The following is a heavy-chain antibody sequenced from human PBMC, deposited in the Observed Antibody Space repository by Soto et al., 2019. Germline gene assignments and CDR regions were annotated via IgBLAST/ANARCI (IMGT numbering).Heavy chain of an antibody. J-gene: IGHJ4*02. CDR3: TTGTGVGTSRGFDS. CDR2: IKSKTDGGTT. V-gene: IGHV3-15*07. D-gene: IGHD1-26*01. Sequence: EVQLVESGGGLVKPGGSLRLSCAASGFTVSNAWMNWVRQASGKGLEWVGRIKSKTDGGTTEYAAPVKGRFTLSRDDSENTLYLQMNSLKTEDTAVYYCTTGTGVGTSRGFDSWGQGTLVTVSS. CDR1: GFTVSNAW.